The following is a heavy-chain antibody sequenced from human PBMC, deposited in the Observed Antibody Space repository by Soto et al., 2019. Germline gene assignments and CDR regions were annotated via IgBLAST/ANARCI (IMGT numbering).Heavy chain of an antibody. CDR2: ISHDGSNA. D-gene: IGHD6-19*01. Sequence: QVQLVKSGGGVVQPGKSLRLSCAAAGFIFRSYGVHWVRQAPGKGLAWVAVISHDGSNAYYADAVNGRFTISRDNAKNTVYLQMNSLRAEDTAVYYCAKQGIEVAGTDYFDYWGQGALVTVAS. CDR3: AKQGIEVAGTDYFDY. V-gene: IGHV3-30*18. J-gene: IGHJ4*02. CDR1: GFIFRSYG.